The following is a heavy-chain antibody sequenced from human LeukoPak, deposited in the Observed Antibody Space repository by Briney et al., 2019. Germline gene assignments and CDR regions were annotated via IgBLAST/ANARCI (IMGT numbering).Heavy chain of an antibody. J-gene: IGHJ4*02. Sequence: PGGSLRLSCAASGFTISTYGMSWVRQAPGKGLEWVSSISGGTTYYADSVKGWFTISRDNSKNTVSLQMNSLRAEDTAVYYCAKSVYHSGNYWGQGTLVTVSS. V-gene: IGHV3-23*01. CDR2: ISGGTT. D-gene: IGHD3-10*01. CDR3: AKSVYHSGNY. CDR1: GFTISTYG.